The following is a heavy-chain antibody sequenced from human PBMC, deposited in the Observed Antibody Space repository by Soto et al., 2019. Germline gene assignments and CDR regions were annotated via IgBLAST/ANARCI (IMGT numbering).Heavy chain of an antibody. CDR1: GFSLTNPKMG. CDR2: IFSNDEK. D-gene: IGHD3-22*01. V-gene: IGHV2-26*01. Sequence: SGPTLVNPTETHTLTCTVSGFSLTNPKMGVAWIRQPPGKALEWLAHIFSNDEKSYSPSLKTRLTISKDTSKSQVVLTMTDMDPVDTATYSCARIPKFFYDSTGYFDYWGQGTLVTAPQ. J-gene: IGHJ4*02. CDR3: ARIPKFFYDSTGYFDY.